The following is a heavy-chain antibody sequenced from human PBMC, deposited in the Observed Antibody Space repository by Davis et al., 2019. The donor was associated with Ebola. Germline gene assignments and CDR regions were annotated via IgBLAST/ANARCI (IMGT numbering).Heavy chain of an antibody. D-gene: IGHD6-19*01. V-gene: IGHV4-39*01. CDR3: ARRIVVAWGSFYYDD. CDR1: GFTFSSYA. Sequence: MPGGSLRLSCAASGFTFSSYAMRWVRQPPGKGLEWIGSVSYIGGMYSTAMYYNASLKSRVTISADASKNQFSLDLVSVTAADTAVYYCARRIVVAWGSFYYDDWGQGILVTVSS. J-gene: IGHJ4*02. CDR2: VSYIGGM.